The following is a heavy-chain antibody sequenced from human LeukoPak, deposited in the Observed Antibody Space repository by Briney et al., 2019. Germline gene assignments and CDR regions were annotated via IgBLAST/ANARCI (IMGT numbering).Heavy chain of an antibody. CDR2: INHSGST. J-gene: IGHJ4*02. CDR1: GGSFSGYY. V-gene: IGHV4-34*01. CDR3: ARGRVMITFGGVIATLDY. Sequence: SETLSLTCAVYGGSFSGYYWSWIRQPPGKGLEWIGEINHSGSTNYNPSLKSRVTISVDTSKDQFSLKLSSVTAADTAVYYGARGRVMITFGGVIATLDYWGQGTLVTVSS. D-gene: IGHD3-16*02.